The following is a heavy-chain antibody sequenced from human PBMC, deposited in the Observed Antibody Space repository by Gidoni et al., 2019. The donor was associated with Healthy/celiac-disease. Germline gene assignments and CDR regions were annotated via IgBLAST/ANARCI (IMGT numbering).Heavy chain of an antibody. CDR2: IGTAGDT. CDR1: GFTFSSYD. V-gene: IGHV3-13*01. Sequence: EVQLVESGGGLVQPGGSLRLSCAASGFTFSSYDMHWVRQATGKGLEWVSAIGTAGDTYYPGSVKGRFTISRENVKNSLYLQMNSLRAGDTAVYYCARGKIRRAAAGTKTYYFDYWGQGTLVTVSS. CDR3: ARGKIRRAAAGTKTYYFDY. J-gene: IGHJ4*02. D-gene: IGHD6-13*01.